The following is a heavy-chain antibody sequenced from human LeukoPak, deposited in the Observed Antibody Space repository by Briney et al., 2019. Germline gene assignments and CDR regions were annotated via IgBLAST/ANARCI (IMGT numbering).Heavy chain of an antibody. CDR3: ARHVNYDDYGFLDP. Sequence: GESLKISCKGSGYRFTNYWIGWVRQMPGKGLEWMGIIYPGDSNTRYSPSFQGQVTISAAKSISTAYLQWSSLKASDTAMYYCARHVNYDDYGFLDPWGQGTLVTVSS. V-gene: IGHV5-51*01. D-gene: IGHD4-17*01. CDR1: GYRFTNYW. CDR2: IYPGDSNT. J-gene: IGHJ5*02.